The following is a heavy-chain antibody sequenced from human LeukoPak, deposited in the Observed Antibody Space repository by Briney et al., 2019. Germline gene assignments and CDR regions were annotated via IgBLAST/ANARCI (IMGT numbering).Heavy chain of an antibody. J-gene: IGHJ5*02. Sequence: GGSLRLSCAASGFTFSSYAMHWVRQAPGKGLEWVAVISYDGSNKYYADSVKGRFTISRDNAKNTLYLQKNSLRADDTAVYYCARDSPHRRLDPWGQGTLVTVSS. V-gene: IGHV3-30-3*01. CDR3: ARDSPHRRLDP. CDR1: GFTFSSYA. CDR2: ISYDGSNK.